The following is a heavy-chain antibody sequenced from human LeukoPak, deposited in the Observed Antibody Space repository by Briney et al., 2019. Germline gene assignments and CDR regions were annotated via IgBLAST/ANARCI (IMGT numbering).Heavy chain of an antibody. V-gene: IGHV1-2*02. CDR3: ARGGVGHCSGGSCPTSWFDP. CDR1: GYTFTGYY. D-gene: IGHD2-15*01. CDR2: INPNSGGT. J-gene: IGHJ5*02. Sequence: EASVKVSCKASGYTFTGYYMHWVRQAPGQGLEWMGWINPNSGGTNYAQKFQGRVTMTRDTSISTAYMELSRLRSDDTAVYYCARGGVGHCSGGSCPTSWFDPWGQGTLVTVSS.